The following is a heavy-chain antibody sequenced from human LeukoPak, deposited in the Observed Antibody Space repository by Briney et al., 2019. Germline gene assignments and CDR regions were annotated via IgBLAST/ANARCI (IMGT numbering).Heavy chain of an antibody. CDR3: ARGASIAVAGTRWFDP. CDR1: GFTFSSYE. J-gene: IGHJ5*02. Sequence: PGGSLRLSCAASGFTFSSYEMNWVRQAPGKGLEWVSYISSSGSTIYYADSVKGRFTISRDNAKNSLYLQMNSLRAEDTAVYYCARGASIAVAGTRWFDPWGQGTLVTVSS. CDR2: ISSSGSTI. D-gene: IGHD6-19*01. V-gene: IGHV3-48*03.